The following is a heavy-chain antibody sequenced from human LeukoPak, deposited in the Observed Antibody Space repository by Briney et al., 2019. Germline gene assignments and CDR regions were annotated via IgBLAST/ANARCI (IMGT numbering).Heavy chain of an antibody. D-gene: IGHD6-19*01. CDR3: AGNRSGWSYYFDY. Sequence: PSETLSLTCTVSGGSISGYYWSWIRQPPGKGLEWIGYIYYSGSTIYNPSLKSRATIPVDTSKNQFSPRLSSVTAADKALYYWAGNRSGWSYYFDYWGQGTLVTVSS. V-gene: IGHV4-59*08. CDR1: GGSISGYY. CDR2: IYYSGST. J-gene: IGHJ4*02.